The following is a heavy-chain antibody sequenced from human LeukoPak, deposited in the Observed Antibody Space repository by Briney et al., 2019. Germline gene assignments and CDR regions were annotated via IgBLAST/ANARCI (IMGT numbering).Heavy chain of an antibody. V-gene: IGHV4-39*07. CDR2: IYYSGST. CDR1: GGSISSSSYY. J-gene: IGHJ4*02. CDR3: ARDPLASYGIRCFDY. D-gene: IGHD5-18*01. Sequence: SETLSLTCTVSGGSISSSSYYWGWIRQPPGKGLEGMGGIYYSGSTYYNPSLKSRVTISVDTSKNQFSLKLSSVTAADTAVYYCARDPLASYGIRCFDYWGQGTLVTVSS.